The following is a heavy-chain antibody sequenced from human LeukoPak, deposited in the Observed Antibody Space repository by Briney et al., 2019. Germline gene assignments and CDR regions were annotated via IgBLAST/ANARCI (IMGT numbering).Heavy chain of an antibody. CDR3: ARTSPTSHFDF. CDR1: GFTFTTYW. CDR2: INGDGSNS. J-gene: IGHJ4*02. Sequence: AGGSLRLSCVASGFTFTTYWMHCVRQAPGKGLVWVSRINGDGSNSNYADSVKGRFTISRDNARNTLYLQMNGLRAEDTALYYCARTSPTSHFDFWGQGTLLTVSS. D-gene: IGHD3-16*01. V-gene: IGHV3-74*01.